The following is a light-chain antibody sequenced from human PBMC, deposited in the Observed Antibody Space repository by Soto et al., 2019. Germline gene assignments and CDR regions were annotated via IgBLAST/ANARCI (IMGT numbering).Light chain of an antibody. V-gene: IGLV1-51*01. Sequence: QSVLTQPPSVSAAPGQKVTISCSGSSSHIGNNYVSWYQQLPGTAPKLLIYDNNKRPSGIPDRFSGSKSGTSATLGITGLQTGDEADYYCGTWDSSLSAVVLGGGTKLTVL. CDR1: SSHIGNNY. CDR2: DNN. CDR3: GTWDSSLSAVV. J-gene: IGLJ2*01.